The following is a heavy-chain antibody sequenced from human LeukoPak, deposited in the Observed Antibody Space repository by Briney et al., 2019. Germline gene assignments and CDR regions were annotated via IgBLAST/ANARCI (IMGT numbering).Heavy chain of an antibody. D-gene: IGHD3-10*01. Sequence: GGSLRLSCAASGFTFSDYYMNWIRQAPGKGLEWVSYISSGGSYIEYADSVKGRFTISRDNAKKSLYLQVNSLGAEDTAVYYCARGFYASGSYFHHWGQGTLVTVSS. V-gene: IGHV3-11*06. CDR2: ISSGGSYI. J-gene: IGHJ1*01. CDR3: ARGFYASGSYFHH. CDR1: GFTFSDYY.